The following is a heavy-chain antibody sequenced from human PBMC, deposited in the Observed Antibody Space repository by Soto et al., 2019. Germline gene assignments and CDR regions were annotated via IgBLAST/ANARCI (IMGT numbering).Heavy chain of an antibody. D-gene: IGHD6-19*01. V-gene: IGHV4-39*01. J-gene: IGHJ5*02. Sequence: PSETLSLTCTVSGGSISSSSYYWGWIRQPPGKGLEWIGSIYYSGTTYYNPSLRSRVTISVDTSKNQFSLKLSSVTAADTAVYYCARVYSSGWYRWFDPWGQGTLVTVSS. CDR1: GGSISSSSYY. CDR3: ARVYSSGWYRWFDP. CDR2: IYYSGTT.